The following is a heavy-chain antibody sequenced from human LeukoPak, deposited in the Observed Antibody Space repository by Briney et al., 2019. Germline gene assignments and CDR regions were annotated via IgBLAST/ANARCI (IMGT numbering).Heavy chain of an antibody. J-gene: IGHJ4*02. CDR3: ATDYGDSPAY. CDR2: NSDSGGNT. V-gene: IGHV3-23*01. Sequence: PGGSLRLSCVASGFTFSNYAMSWVRQAPGKGLEWVSANSDSGGNTFYADSVKGRFTISRDNSKNTLYLQMNSLRAEDTAVYYCATDYGDSPAYWGQGTLVTVSS. D-gene: IGHD4-17*01. CDR1: GFTFSNYA.